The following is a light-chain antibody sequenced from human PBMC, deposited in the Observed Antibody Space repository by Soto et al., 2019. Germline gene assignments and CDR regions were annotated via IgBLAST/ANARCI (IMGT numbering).Light chain of an antibody. Sequence: DIQMTQSPSTLSASEGDRVTIACRASQSIGTSLAWYQQKPGKAPQLLIYGASSLESGVPSRFSGSGSGTDFTLTISSLQPDDFVTYYCQQYSTYLWTFGQGTKV. J-gene: IGKJ1*01. CDR2: GAS. CDR3: QQYSTYLWT. CDR1: QSIGTS. V-gene: IGKV1-5*01.